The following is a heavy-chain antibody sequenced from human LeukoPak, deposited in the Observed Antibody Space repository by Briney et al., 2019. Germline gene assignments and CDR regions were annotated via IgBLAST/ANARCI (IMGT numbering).Heavy chain of an antibody. J-gene: IGHJ1*01. CDR1: GGSISTSYR. V-gene: IGHV4-4*08. CDR3: AGRGQRYFRD. CDR2: IYRIGNT. Sequence: SETLSLTCTVSGGSISTSYRWGWIRQPPGKGLEWIGYIYRIGNTDYNPSLKSRVTISLDTSKNQLSLNLTSVTAADTAVYYCAGRGQRYFRDWGQGTLVTVSS.